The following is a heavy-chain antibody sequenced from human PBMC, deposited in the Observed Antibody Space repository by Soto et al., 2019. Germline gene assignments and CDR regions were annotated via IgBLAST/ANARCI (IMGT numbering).Heavy chain of an antibody. V-gene: IGHV3-23*01. CDR2: ISGSGDGT. Sequence: PGGSLRLSCVASGVHFNNHAMTWVRQAPGKGLEWVSGISGSGDGTYYTDPVKGRFTISRDNSKNTLYLQMDNLRVEDTALYYCAIWFGHSSSYFGPFDCWGQGTLVTVSS. D-gene: IGHD3-10*01. J-gene: IGHJ4*02. CDR1: GVHFNNHA. CDR3: AIWFGHSSSYFGPFDC.